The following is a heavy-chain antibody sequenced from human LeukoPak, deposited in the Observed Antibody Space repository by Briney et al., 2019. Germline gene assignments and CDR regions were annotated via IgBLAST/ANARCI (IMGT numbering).Heavy chain of an antibody. V-gene: IGHV4-59*01. CDR3: ARGALRYFDWLKKDYYYMDV. Sequence: SETLSLTCTVSGGSISSYYWSWIRQPPGKGLEWIGYIYYSGSTNYNPSLKSRVTISVDTSKNQFSLKLSSVTAAGTAVYYCARGALRYFDWLKKDYYYMDVWGKGTTVTISS. CDR2: IYYSGST. CDR1: GGSISSYY. D-gene: IGHD3-9*01. J-gene: IGHJ6*03.